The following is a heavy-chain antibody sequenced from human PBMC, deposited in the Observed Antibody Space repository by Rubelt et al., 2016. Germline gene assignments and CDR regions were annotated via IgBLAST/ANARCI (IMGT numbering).Heavy chain of an antibody. Sequence: VQLLESGGGLVQPGGSLRLSCAASGFTFTNYGMHWVRQAPGKGLEWVAVIWYGGSNNYYADSVKGRFTISRDISKTTLLLQMTSLGPEESAVYYCARGPYSSASPCYCHDWGRGSLVTVSS. J-gene: IGHJ4*02. CDR1: GFTFTNYG. V-gene: IGHV3-33*08. CDR2: IWYGGSNN. CDR3: ARGPYSSASPCYCHD. D-gene: IGHD6-25*01.